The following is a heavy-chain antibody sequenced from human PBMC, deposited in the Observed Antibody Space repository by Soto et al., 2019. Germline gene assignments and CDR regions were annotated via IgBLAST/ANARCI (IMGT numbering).Heavy chain of an antibody. Sequence: QVQLVQSGAEVKKPGASVKVSCKASGYTFTSNAMHWVRQAPGQRLEWMGWINAGNGNTKYSQKFQGRVTITRDTSASTDYMELSSLRSEDTAVYYCARGYGGPIGWFDPWGQGTLVTVSS. D-gene: IGHD3-16*01. V-gene: IGHV1-3*01. J-gene: IGHJ5*02. CDR2: INAGNGNT. CDR3: ARGYGGPIGWFDP. CDR1: GYTFTSNA.